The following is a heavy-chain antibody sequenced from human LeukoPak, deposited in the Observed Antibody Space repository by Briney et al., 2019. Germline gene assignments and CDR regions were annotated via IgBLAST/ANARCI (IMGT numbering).Heavy chain of an antibody. CDR1: GYTFTGYY. Sequence: ASVKVSCKASGYTFTGYYIHWVRQVPGQGLEWMGWISAYNGNTNYAQRLQGRATMTTDTSTSTAYMELRSLRSDDTAVYYCARDRDYGDYNTQDLFVYWGQGTLVTVSS. J-gene: IGHJ4*02. CDR2: ISAYNGNT. CDR3: ARDRDYGDYNTQDLFVY. V-gene: IGHV1-18*04. D-gene: IGHD4-17*01.